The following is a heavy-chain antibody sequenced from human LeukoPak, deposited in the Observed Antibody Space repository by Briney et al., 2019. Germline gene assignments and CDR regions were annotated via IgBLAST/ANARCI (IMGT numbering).Heavy chain of an antibody. D-gene: IGHD3-3*01. Sequence: ASVKVSCKASGYTFTSYGISWVRQAPGQGLEWMGWISAYNGNTNYAQKLQGRVTMTSDTSTSTAYMELRSLRSDDTAVYYCARVGSGNYYYYYYMDVWGKGTTVTVSS. V-gene: IGHV1-18*01. J-gene: IGHJ6*03. CDR3: ARVGSGNYYYYYYMDV. CDR1: GYTFTSYG. CDR2: ISAYNGNT.